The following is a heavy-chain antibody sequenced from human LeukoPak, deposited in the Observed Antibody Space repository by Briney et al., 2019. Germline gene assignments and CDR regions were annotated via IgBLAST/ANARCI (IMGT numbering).Heavy chain of an antibody. CDR2: ISYDGSNK. Sequence: PGGSLRLSCAASGFTFSSYGMHWVRQAPGKGLEWVAVISYDGSNKYYADSVKGRFTISRDNSKNTLYLQMNSLRAEDTAVYYCAKDLGYCSGGSCYGYFDLWGRGTLLTVSS. CDR3: AKDLGYCSGGSCYGYFDL. CDR1: GFTFSSYG. V-gene: IGHV3-30*18. J-gene: IGHJ2*01. D-gene: IGHD2-15*01.